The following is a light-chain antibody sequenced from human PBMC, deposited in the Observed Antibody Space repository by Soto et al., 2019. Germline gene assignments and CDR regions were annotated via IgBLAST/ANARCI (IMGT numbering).Light chain of an antibody. J-gene: IGKJ1*01. CDR1: QSASSQY. CDR2: SVF. V-gene: IGKV3-20*01. Sequence: VLTQSPDTLSLSPEERATLFFSVSQSASSQYLSWYQHGPGQPARDLIYSVFIRASGNPDRFTGSGSGSDFTLTSSRLAPEDFAVYYCQGYTYPQWTFGHGTKV. CDR3: QGYTYPQWT.